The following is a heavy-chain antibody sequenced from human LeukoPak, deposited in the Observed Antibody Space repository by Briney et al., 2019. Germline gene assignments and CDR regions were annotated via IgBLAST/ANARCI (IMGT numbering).Heavy chain of an antibody. CDR2: INPSGTGT. J-gene: IGHJ5*02. V-gene: IGHV1-46*01. D-gene: IGHD5-24*01. CDR3: ATDHSMANTAWWFDP. Sequence: ASVKVSCKASGYTFTGYYMHWVRQAPGQGLEWMGVINPSGTGTSYAQKFQGRITTSRDTSTSTVYMELSSLRSEDTAFYYCATDHSMANTAWWFDPWGQGTLVTVSS. CDR1: GYTFTGYY.